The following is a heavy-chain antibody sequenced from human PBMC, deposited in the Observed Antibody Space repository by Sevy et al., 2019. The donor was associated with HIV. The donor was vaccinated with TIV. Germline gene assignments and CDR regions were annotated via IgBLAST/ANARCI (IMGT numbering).Heavy chain of an antibody. Sequence: GGSLRLSCVASGFSFSSYWMHWVRQAPGKGLVWVSRIYSDGSSTTYADSVKGRFTISRDNAKNTLYLQLNRLRAEDAAAYYCARGAGNSEWGFYFDYWGQGTLVTVSS. CDR1: GFSFSSYW. V-gene: IGHV3-74*03. CDR2: IYSDGSST. D-gene: IGHD6-13*01. J-gene: IGHJ4*02. CDR3: ARGAGNSEWGFYFDY.